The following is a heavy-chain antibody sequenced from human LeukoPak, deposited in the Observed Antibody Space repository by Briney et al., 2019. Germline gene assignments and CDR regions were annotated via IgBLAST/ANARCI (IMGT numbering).Heavy chain of an antibody. CDR2: ISYDGSNK. D-gene: IGHD5-12*01. Sequence: PGRSLRLSCAASGFTFSSYGMHWVRQAPGKGLEWVAVISYDGSNKHYADSVKGRFTISRDNSKNTLYLQMNSLRAEDTAVYYCAKGRGRGYSGYDLDYWGQGTLVTVSS. V-gene: IGHV3-30*18. CDR3: AKGRGRGYSGYDLDY. J-gene: IGHJ4*02. CDR1: GFTFSSYG.